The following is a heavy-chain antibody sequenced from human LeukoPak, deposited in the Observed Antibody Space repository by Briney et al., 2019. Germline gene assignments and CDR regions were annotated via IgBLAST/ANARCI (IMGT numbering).Heavy chain of an antibody. V-gene: IGHV5-51*01. CDR2: IYPGDSDT. Sequence: APLQICCVAGGSICSSYWSGCGRQLPGKGLEWMGIIYPGDSDTKYSPSFQGQVTISADKSISTAYLHWSSLKAADTAMYYCAKQRGYGPYLGTDFDYCRQGTLVTVSS. J-gene: IGHJ4*02. CDR1: GSICSSYW. D-gene: IGHD3-16*01. CDR3: AKQRGYGPYLGTDFDY.